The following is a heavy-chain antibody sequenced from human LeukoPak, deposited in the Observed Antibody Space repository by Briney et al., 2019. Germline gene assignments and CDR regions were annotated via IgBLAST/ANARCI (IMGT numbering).Heavy chain of an antibody. D-gene: IGHD6-13*01. V-gene: IGHV3-21*01. CDR3: ARAAIAAARIYYYMDV. J-gene: IGHJ6*03. CDR1: GFTFSSYS. Sequence: GGSLRLSCAASGFTFSSYSMNWVRQAPGKGLEWVSFISTSSSYIHNADSVKGRFTISRDNAENSLYLQMNSLRAEDTAVYYCARAAIAAARIYYYMDVWGKGTTVTISS. CDR2: ISTSSSYI.